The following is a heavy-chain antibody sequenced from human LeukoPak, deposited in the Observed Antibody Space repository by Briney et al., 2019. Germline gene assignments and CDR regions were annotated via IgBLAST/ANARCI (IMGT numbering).Heavy chain of an antibody. CDR2: ISYDGSNR. D-gene: IGHD5-18*01. V-gene: IGHV3-30*18. CDR3: AKDRGYSYAGAIDY. J-gene: IGHJ4*02. Sequence: GGSLRLSCAASGFTFSSYGMHWVRQAPGKGLEWVAVISYDGSNRYYADSVKGRFTISRDNSKNTLYLQMNSLRAEDTAVYYCAKDRGYSYAGAIDYWGQGTLVTVSS. CDR1: GFTFSSYG.